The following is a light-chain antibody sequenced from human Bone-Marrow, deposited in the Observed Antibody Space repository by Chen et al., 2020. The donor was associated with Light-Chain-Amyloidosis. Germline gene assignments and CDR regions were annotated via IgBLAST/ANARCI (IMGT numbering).Light chain of an antibody. J-gene: IGKJ4*01. CDR3: QQSYSTPPLT. V-gene: IGKV1-39*01. CDR1: QSISSY. Sequence: DIQMTQSPSSLSASVGDRVTITCRASQSISSYLNWYQQKPGKAPKLLIYAASSLQSGVPSRFSGSGSGTDVTLTISSLQHEDFATYYCQQSYSTPPLTFGGGTKVEIK. CDR2: AAS.